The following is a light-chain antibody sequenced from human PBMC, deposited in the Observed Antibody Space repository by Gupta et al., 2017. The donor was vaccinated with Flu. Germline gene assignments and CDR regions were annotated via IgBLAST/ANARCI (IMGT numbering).Light chain of an antibody. CDR3: SSYTSSSTYV. CDR1: SSDVGGYNY. V-gene: IGLV2-14*03. CDR2: DVT. Sequence: SITISCTGTSSDVGGYNYVSWYQQHPGKAPKLMIYDVTNRPSGVSNRFSGSKSGNTASLTISGLQAEDDADYYCSSYTSSSTYVFGTGTKVTVL. J-gene: IGLJ1*01.